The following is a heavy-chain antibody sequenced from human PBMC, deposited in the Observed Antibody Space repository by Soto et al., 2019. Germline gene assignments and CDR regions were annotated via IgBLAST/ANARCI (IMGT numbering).Heavy chain of an antibody. CDR2: ISLYSDGT. Sequence: ASVKVSCKASGGTFSSYAISWVRQAPGQGLEWMGGISLYSDGTNYAQKFQGRVSMTTDTSTTTAYMELRSLRSDDTAVYYCARVVPGAEAWFGPWGQGTLVTVSS. V-gene: IGHV1-18*01. D-gene: IGHD2-2*01. J-gene: IGHJ5*02. CDR1: GGTFSSYA. CDR3: ARVVPGAEAWFGP.